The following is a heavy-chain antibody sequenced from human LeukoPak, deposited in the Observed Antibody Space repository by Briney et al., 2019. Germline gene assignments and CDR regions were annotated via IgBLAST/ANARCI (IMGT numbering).Heavy chain of an antibody. CDR1: GFAFSSCA. CDR3: ARSSIAARISFEDY. CDR2: ISSSSSYI. V-gene: IGHV3-21*01. J-gene: IGHJ4*02. D-gene: IGHD6-6*01. Sequence: GGSLRLSCAASGFAFSSCAMSWVRQAPGKGLEWVSSISSSSSYIYYADSVKGRFTISRDNAKNSLYLQMNSLRAEDTAVYYCARSSIAARISFEDYWGQGTLVTVSS.